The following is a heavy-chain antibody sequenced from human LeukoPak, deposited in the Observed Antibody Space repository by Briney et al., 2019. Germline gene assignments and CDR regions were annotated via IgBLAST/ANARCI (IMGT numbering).Heavy chain of an antibody. Sequence: ASVKVSCKASGGTFSSYGISWVRQAPGQGLEWMGGIIPIFGTENYAQKFQGRVTITADESTSTAYMELSSLRSEDTAVYYCARDQVVRGVTRNWFDPWGQGTLVTVSS. CDR3: ARDQVVRGVTRNWFDP. J-gene: IGHJ5*02. V-gene: IGHV1-69*13. D-gene: IGHD3-10*01. CDR1: GGTFSSYG. CDR2: IIPIFGTE.